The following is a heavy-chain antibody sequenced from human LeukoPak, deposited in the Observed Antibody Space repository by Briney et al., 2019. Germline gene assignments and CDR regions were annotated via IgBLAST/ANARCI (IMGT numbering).Heavy chain of an antibody. CDR1: GGTFSSYA. D-gene: IGHD5-12*01. V-gene: IGHV1-69*13. J-gene: IGHJ4*02. CDR3: ARARSILATIGDFDY. CDR2: IIPIFGTA. Sequence: SVKVSCKASGGTFSSYAISWVRQAPGQGLEWMGGIIPIFGTANYAQKFQGRVTITSDESTSTAYMELSSLRSEDTAVYYCARARSILATIGDFDYWGQETLVTVSS.